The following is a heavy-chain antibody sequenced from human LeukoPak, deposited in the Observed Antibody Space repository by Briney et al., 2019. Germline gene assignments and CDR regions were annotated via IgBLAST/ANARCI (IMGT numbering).Heavy chain of an antibody. CDR3: ARDNYYYDSSGYWLYYFDY. Sequence: SETLSLTCTVSGDSMTSISNYWGWIRQPPGKGLEWIGSIYYSGSTYYNPSLKSRVTISVDTSKNQFSLKLSSVTAADTAVYYCARDNYYYDSSGYWLYYFDYWGQGTLVTVSS. CDR2: IYYSGST. CDR1: GDSMTSISNY. D-gene: IGHD3-22*01. V-gene: IGHV4-39*07. J-gene: IGHJ4*02.